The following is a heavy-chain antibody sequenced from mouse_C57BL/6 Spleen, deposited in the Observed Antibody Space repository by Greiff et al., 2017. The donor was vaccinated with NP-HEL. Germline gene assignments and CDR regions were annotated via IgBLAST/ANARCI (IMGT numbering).Heavy chain of an antibody. CDR3: ARDRYYGSSYYAMDY. CDR1: GFTFSSYA. Sequence: EVMLVESGGGLVKPGGSLKLSCAASGFTFSSYAMSWVRQTPEKRLEWVATISDGGSYTYYPDNVKGRFTISRDNAKNNLYLQMRHLKSEDTAMYYCARDRYYGSSYYAMDYWGQGTSVTVSS. D-gene: IGHD1-1*01. J-gene: IGHJ4*01. CDR2: ISDGGSYT. V-gene: IGHV5-4*01.